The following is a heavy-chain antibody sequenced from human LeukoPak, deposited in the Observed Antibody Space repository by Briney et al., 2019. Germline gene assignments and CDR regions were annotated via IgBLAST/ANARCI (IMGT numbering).Heavy chain of an antibody. J-gene: IGHJ3*02. CDR1: GFTFSSYS. D-gene: IGHD2-21*02. CDR3: ARSPYCGGDCYWFYAFDI. CDR2: ISSSSSYI. Sequence: PGGSLRLSCAASGFTFSSYSMNWVRQAPGKGLEWVSSISSSSSYIYYTDSVKGRFTISRDNAKNSLYLQMNSLRAEDTAVYYCARSPYCGGDCYWFYAFDIWGQGTMVTVSS. V-gene: IGHV3-21*01.